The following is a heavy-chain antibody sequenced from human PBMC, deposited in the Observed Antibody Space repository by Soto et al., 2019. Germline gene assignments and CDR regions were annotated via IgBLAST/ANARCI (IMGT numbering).Heavy chain of an antibody. J-gene: IGHJ6*02. CDR2: IYYSGST. CDR1: GGSISSGDYY. V-gene: IGHV4-30-4*01. D-gene: IGHD2-2*01. CDR3: ARRPNQQAYYYYGMDV. Sequence: QVQLQESGPGLVKPSQTLSLTCTVSGGSISSGDYYWSWIRQPPGKGLEWIGYIYYSGSTYYNPSLQSTVTISVDTSKNQFALKLSSVTAADTAVYYCARRPNQQAYYYYGMDVWGQGTTVTVSS.